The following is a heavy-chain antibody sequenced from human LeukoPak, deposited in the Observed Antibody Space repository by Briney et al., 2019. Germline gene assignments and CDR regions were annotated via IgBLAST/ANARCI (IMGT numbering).Heavy chain of an antibody. Sequence: GESLKISCKGSGYSFTSYWIGWVRQMPGKGLEWMGIIYPGDSDTRYSPSFQGQVTISADKSISTAYLQISSLKAEDTAVYYCARDRPVLGYDILTGYPQGLSFDPWGQGTLVTVSS. CDR3: ARDRPVLGYDILTGYPQGLSFDP. CDR1: GYSFTSYW. CDR2: IYPGDSDT. D-gene: IGHD3-9*01. V-gene: IGHV5-51*01. J-gene: IGHJ5*02.